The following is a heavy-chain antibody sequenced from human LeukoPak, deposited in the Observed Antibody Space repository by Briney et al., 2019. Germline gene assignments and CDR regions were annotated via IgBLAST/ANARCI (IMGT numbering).Heavy chain of an antibody. J-gene: IGHJ4*02. CDR1: GGSFSSYY. Sequence: SETLSLTCAVYGGSFSSYYWSWIRQTPGKGLDWIGEINHRGSTNYNPSLKSRITISVETSKNQFSLKLSSVTAADTAVYYCAIPIAVAGRALDYWGQGTLVTVSS. V-gene: IGHV4-34*01. D-gene: IGHD6-19*01. CDR3: AIPIAVAGRALDY. CDR2: INHRGST.